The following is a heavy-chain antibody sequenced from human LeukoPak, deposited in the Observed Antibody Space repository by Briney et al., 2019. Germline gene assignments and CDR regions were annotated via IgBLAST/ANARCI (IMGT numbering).Heavy chain of an antibody. Sequence: PGGSLRLSCAASGFTVSSNYMSWVRQAPGKGREWVSVIYTGGSTYYADSVKGRFAISRDNSKNTLYLQMNSLRAEDTAVYYCARGHPIDSSGWYYFDYWGQGTLVTVSS. CDR2: IYTGGST. CDR3: ARGHPIDSSGWYYFDY. J-gene: IGHJ4*02. CDR1: GFTVSSNY. V-gene: IGHV3-53*01. D-gene: IGHD6-19*01.